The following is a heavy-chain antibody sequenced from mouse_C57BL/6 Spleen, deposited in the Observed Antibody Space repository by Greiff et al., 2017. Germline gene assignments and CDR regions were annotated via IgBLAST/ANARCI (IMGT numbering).Heavy chain of an antibody. CDR1: GYTFTDYE. D-gene: IGHD1-1*01. V-gene: IGHV1-15*01. CDR2: IDPETGGT. CDR3: TRSDGSSYVDFDY. Sequence: QVQLQPSGAELVRPGASVTLSCKASGYTFTDYEMHWVKQTPVHGLEWIGAIDPETGGTAYNQKFKGKAILTADKSSSTAYMELRSLTSEDSAVYYCTRSDGSSYVDFDYWGQGTTLTVSS. J-gene: IGHJ2*01.